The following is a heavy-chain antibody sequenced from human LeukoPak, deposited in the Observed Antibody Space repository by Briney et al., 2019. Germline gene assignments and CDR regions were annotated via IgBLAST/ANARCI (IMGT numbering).Heavy chain of an antibody. Sequence: SETLSLTCTVSGGSISSSSYYWGWIRQPPGKGLEWIGSIYYSGSTYYNPSLKSRVTISVDTSKNQISLKLSSVTAADTAVYYCARLRRNSDAFDIWGQGTMVTVSS. J-gene: IGHJ3*02. D-gene: IGHD5-24*01. CDR3: ARLRRNSDAFDI. CDR1: GGSISSSSYY. CDR2: IYYSGST. V-gene: IGHV4-39*01.